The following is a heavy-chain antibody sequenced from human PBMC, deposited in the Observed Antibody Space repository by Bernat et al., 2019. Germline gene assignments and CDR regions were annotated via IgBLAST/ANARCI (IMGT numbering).Heavy chain of an antibody. Sequence: EVQLVESGGGLVKPGGSLRLSCAASGFTFSSHSMNWVRQPPGKGLEWVSSISSSSSYIYYADSVKGRCTISRDNAKNALYLQMNSLRAEDTAVYYCAGYGSLYYFDYWGQGTLVTVSS. V-gene: IGHV3-21*01. CDR3: AGYGSLYYFDY. J-gene: IGHJ4*02. CDR2: ISSSSSYI. CDR1: GFTFSSHS. D-gene: IGHD5-12*01.